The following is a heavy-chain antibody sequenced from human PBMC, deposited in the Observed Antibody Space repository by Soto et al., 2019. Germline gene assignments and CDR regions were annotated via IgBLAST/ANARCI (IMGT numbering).Heavy chain of an antibody. Sequence: QVQLVQSAPELQRPGDSVKVSCKTSGYTFTSYPYSWVRQAPGQGLEWMGWVNSYDGTTKVAQQFRDRITLTADKSAATVFMELRRLISDDTAVYYCAREYYGTTTWIDYWGQGTLVAVSS. CDR3: AREYYGTTTWIDY. V-gene: IGHV1-18*04. CDR1: GYTFTSYP. D-gene: IGHD1-7*01. CDR2: VNSYDGTT. J-gene: IGHJ4*02.